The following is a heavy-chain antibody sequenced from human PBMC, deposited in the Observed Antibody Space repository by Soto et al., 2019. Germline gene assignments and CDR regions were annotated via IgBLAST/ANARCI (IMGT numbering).Heavy chain of an antibody. Sequence: GGSLRLSCAASGFTFSSYGMHWVRQAPGKGLEWVAVIWYDGSNKYYADSVKGRFTISRDNSKNTLYLQMNSLRAEDTAVYYCAKVPLRRGFYDSSGYYLYFDYWGQGTLVTVSS. CDR3: AKVPLRRGFYDSSGYYLYFDY. V-gene: IGHV3-30*02. D-gene: IGHD3-22*01. CDR2: IWYDGSNK. J-gene: IGHJ4*02. CDR1: GFTFSSYG.